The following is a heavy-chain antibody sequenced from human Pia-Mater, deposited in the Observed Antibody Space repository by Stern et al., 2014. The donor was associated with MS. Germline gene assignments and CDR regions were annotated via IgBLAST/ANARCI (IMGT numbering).Heavy chain of an antibody. Sequence: MQLVQSGAEVKKPGESLKISCKGSGYNFTTYWIAWVRQMPGRGLEWMGLIYPGDSQNRYSPSFQGHVTMSADPSISTAYLQWSSLKASDTAIYYCARPSNSGLFLHHWGQGTLVTVSS. J-gene: IGHJ1*01. CDR3: ARPSNSGLFLHH. CDR1: GYNFTTYW. CDR2: IYPGDSQN. V-gene: IGHV5-51*01. D-gene: IGHD6-19*01.